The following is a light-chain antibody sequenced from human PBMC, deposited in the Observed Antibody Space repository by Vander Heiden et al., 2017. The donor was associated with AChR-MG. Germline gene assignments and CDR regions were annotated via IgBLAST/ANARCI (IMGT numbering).Light chain of an antibody. J-gene: IGLJ1*01. V-gene: IGLV1-44*01. CDR1: SSNIGSNT. Sequence: QSVLTQPPSASGTPGQRVTISCSGSSSNIGSNTVNWYQQLPGTPPKLLIYSNNQRPSGVPDRFSGSKSGTSASLAISGLQSEDEADYYCAAWDDSLNSYVFGTGTKVTVL. CDR3: AAWDDSLNSYV. CDR2: SNN.